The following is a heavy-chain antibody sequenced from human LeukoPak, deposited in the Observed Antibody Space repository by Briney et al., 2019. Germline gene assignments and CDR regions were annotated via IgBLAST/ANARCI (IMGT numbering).Heavy chain of an antibody. V-gene: IGHV3-23*01. CDR1: GFTFSNSA. J-gene: IGHJ4*02. D-gene: IGHD4-17*01. CDR2: ISGYSVTT. Sequence: GGSLRLSCAASGFTFSNSAMSWVRQSPGKGLEWVSFISGYSVTTYYADSVQGRFTVSRDNSKKTLYLQMHSPRDEDTAIYYCAKHYGDYFLDFWGQGTLVTVSS. CDR3: AKHYGDYFLDF.